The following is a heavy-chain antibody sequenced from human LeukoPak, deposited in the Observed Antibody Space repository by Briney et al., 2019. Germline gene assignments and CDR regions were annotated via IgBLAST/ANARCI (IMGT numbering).Heavy chain of an antibody. J-gene: IGHJ3*02. CDR3: AADPQWGGTYHI. CDR2: YDPEEGKT. V-gene: IGHV1-24*01. CDR1: GYTLTELA. Sequence: ASAKVSCKVSGYTLTELAMHWVRQVPGKGLEWMGGYDPEEGKTVYAQKFQVRITMTDDTSTDTTYMEVSSLRSEDTAVYYCAADPQWGGTYHIWGQGTVVIVSS. D-gene: IGHD6-19*01.